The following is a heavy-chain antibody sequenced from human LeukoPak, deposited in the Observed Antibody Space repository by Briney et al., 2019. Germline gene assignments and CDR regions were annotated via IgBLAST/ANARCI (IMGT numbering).Heavy chain of an antibody. D-gene: IGHD3-16*01. CDR2: INPNNGGT. CDR3: ARDQGGSLGFDY. CDR1: GYTFTSYG. V-gene: IGHV1-2*02. J-gene: IGHJ4*02. Sequence: ASVKVSCKASGYTFTSYGINWVRQAPGQGLEWMGWINPNNGGTNYAQKFQGRVTMTRDTSISTAYMELSSLRSDDAAVFYCARDQGGSLGFDYWGQGTLVTVSS.